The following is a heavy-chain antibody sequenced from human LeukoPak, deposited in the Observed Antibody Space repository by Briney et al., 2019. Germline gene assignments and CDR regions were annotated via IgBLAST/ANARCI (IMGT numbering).Heavy chain of an antibody. CDR2: IIPIFGTA. V-gene: IGHV1-69*13. CDR3: ARNGFGETYYYYGMDV. CDR1: GGTFSSYA. D-gene: IGHD3-10*01. J-gene: IGHJ6*02. Sequence: SVKVSCKASGGTFSSYAISWVRQAPGQGLEWMGGIIPIFGTANYAQKFQGRVTITADESTSTAYMELSSLRSEDTAVYYCARNGFGETYYYYGMDVWGQGTTVTVSS.